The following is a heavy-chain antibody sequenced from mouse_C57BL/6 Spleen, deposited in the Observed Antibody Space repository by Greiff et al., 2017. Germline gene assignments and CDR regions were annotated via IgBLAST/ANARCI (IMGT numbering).Heavy chain of an antibody. D-gene: IGHD2-13*01. Sequence: QVQLQQSGPELVKPGASVKISCKASGYAFSSSWMNWVKQRPGKGLEWIGRIYPGDGDPTYNGKFKGKATLTADKSSSTAYMQLSSLTSAYAAVYFCARSGYSDYGYNYAMDYWGQGTSVTVSS. CDR3: ARSGYSDYGYNYAMDY. J-gene: IGHJ4*01. CDR1: GYAFSSSW. CDR2: IYPGDGDP. V-gene: IGHV1-82*01.